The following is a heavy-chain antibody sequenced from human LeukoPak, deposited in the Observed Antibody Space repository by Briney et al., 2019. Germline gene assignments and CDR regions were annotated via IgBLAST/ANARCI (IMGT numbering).Heavy chain of an antibody. CDR2: INSDGSST. CDR1: GFTFSSYW. Sequence: GGSLRLSCAASGFTFSSYWMHWVRQAPGKGLVWVSRINSDGSSTTYADSVKGRFTISRDNAKNTLYLQMNSLRAEDTAVYYCARAGYCSSTSCYSLGWFDPWGQGTLATVSS. V-gene: IGHV3-74*01. J-gene: IGHJ5*02. D-gene: IGHD2-2*02. CDR3: ARAGYCSSTSCYSLGWFDP.